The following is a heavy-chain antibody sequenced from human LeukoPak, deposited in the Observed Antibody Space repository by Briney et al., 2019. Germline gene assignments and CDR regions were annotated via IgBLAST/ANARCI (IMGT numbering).Heavy chain of an antibody. CDR1: GFTFSSYA. CDR2: ILYDGSNK. J-gene: IGHJ4*02. Sequence: GGSLRLSCAASGFTFSSYAMHWVRQAPGKGLEWVAVILYDGSNKYYADSVKGRFTISRDNSKNTLYLQMNSLRAEDTAVYYCAREEIRQYSSWGGFDYWGQGTLVTVSS. V-gene: IGHV3-30*04. D-gene: IGHD6-6*01. CDR3: AREEIRQYSSWGGFDY.